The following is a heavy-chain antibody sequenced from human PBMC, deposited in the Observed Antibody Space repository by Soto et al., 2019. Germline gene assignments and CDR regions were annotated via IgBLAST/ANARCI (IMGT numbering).Heavy chain of an antibody. Sequence: SFRSYEMNWVRQAPGKGLEWIGGIYYSGRSYYNPSLKSRVTMSVDTSKNQFSLTLNSVTAADAAVYYCARQRTTVVTQAYFDHWGQGTLVTVSS. CDR1: SFRSYE. J-gene: IGHJ4*02. CDR3: ARQRTTVVTQAYFDH. V-gene: IGHV4-39*01. D-gene: IGHD4-17*01. CDR2: IYYSGRS.